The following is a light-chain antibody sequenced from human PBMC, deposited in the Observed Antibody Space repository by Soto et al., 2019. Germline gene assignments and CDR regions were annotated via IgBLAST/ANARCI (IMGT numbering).Light chain of an antibody. CDR1: QSISTS. J-gene: IGKJ1*01. CDR3: QQSHSTPRT. CDR2: AAS. Sequence: DIPMTQSPSSLSASLGDRVTITCRASQSISTSLNWYQQKPGKAPQLLIYAASSLQSGVPSRFSGSGSGTDFTLTISSLQPEDFATYYCQQSHSTPRTFGQGTKMEIK. V-gene: IGKV1-39*01.